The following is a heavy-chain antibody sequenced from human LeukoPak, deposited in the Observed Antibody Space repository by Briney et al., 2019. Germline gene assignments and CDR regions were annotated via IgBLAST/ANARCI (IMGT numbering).Heavy chain of an antibody. D-gene: IGHD3-10*01. V-gene: IGHV1-18*01. CDR1: GYTFTSYG. J-gene: IGHJ4*02. CDR3: SRGSTPRGDSPYYFDH. CDR2: TSAYNGNT. Sequence: ASVKVSCKASGYTFTSYGISWVRQAPGQGLEWMGWTSAYNGNTNYAQKFQGRVTMTRDTSSSTAYVELSRLRSDDTAVYYCSRGSTPRGDSPYYFDHWGQGTLVTVSS.